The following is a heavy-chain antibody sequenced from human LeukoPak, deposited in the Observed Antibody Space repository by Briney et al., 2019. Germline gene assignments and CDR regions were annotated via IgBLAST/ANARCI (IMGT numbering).Heavy chain of an antibody. CDR2: IWHDGSNK. J-gene: IGHJ4*02. CDR1: GFTFSSYG. Sequence: GGSLRLSCAASGFTFSSYGMHWVRQAPGKGLEWAAVIWHDGSNKYYADSVKGRFTISRDNSKNMLYLQMNSLRAEDTAVYYCAREDGVLRYFDWLSPPGGYWGQGTLVTVSS. CDR3: AREDGVLRYFDWLSPPGGY. D-gene: IGHD3-9*01. V-gene: IGHV3-33*01.